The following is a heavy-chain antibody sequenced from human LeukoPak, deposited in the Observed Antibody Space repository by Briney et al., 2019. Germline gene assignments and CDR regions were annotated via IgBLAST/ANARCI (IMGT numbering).Heavy chain of an antibody. CDR3: ASLYGSGSYYNGGWFDP. Sequence: SQTLSLTCAISGDSVSSNSAAWNWIRQSPSRGLEWLGRTYYRSKWYNDYAVSVKSRITINPDTSKNQFSLQLNSVTPEDTAVYYCASLYGSGSYYNGGWFDPWGQGTLVTVSS. CDR2: TYYRSKWYN. V-gene: IGHV6-1*01. J-gene: IGHJ5*02. D-gene: IGHD3-10*01. CDR1: GDSVSSNSAA.